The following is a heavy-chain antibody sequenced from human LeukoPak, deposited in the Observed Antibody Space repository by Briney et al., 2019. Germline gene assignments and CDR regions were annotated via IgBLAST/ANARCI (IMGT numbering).Heavy chain of an antibody. CDR3: ATSRTSDY. CDR1: GFNFNNAW. J-gene: IGHJ4*02. CDR2: IKQDGSEK. D-gene: IGHD1-14*01. V-gene: IGHV3-7*03. Sequence: GGSLRLSCTTSGFNFNNAWMNWVRQAPGKGLEWVSIIKQDGSEKYYADSVKGRFTISRDNAEKSLYLQMNSLRAEDTAVYYCATSRTSDYWGQGTLVTVSS.